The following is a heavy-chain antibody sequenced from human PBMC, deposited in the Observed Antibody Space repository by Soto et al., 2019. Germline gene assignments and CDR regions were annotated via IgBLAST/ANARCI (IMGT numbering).Heavy chain of an antibody. V-gene: IGHV4-34*01. D-gene: IGHD1-26*01. CDR3: ARFRGATESYFDY. CDR1: GGSFSGYY. CDR2: INHSGST. J-gene: IGHJ4*02. Sequence: QVQLQQWGAGLLKPSETLSLTCAVYGGSFSGYYWSWIRQPPGKGLEWIGEINHSGSTNYNPSLKSRVTISVDTSKNQFSLKLSSVTAADTAVYYCARFRGATESYFDYWGQGTLVTVSS.